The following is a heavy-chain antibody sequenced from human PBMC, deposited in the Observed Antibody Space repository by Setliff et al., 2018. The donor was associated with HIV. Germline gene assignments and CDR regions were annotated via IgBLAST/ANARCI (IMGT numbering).Heavy chain of an antibody. CDR3: ARERDSSGYQFDP. Sequence: ASVKVSCKTSGYTFTNYAIQWVRQAPGQGLQWMGWINAGNGNTKYSQEFQGRVTITRDTSASTAYMELSSLRFEDMVMYYCARERDSSGYQFDPWGQGTLVTVS. D-gene: IGHD3-22*01. CDR2: INAGNGNT. J-gene: IGHJ5*02. CDR1: GYTFTNYA. V-gene: IGHV1-3*03.